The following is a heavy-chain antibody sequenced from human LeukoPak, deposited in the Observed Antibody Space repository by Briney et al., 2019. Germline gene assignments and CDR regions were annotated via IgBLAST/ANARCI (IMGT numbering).Heavy chain of an antibody. CDR3: ARVSSGSYSFDY. J-gene: IGHJ4*02. CDR1: GFTFSDYY. Sequence: GGSLRLSCAASGFTFSDYYMNWIRQAPGKGLEWVSYISSSGGSIYYADSVKGRFTISRDNAKNSLYLQMNSLRAEDTAVYYCARVSSGSYSFDYWGQGTLVTVSS. CDR2: ISSSGGSI. V-gene: IGHV3-11*04. D-gene: IGHD1-26*01.